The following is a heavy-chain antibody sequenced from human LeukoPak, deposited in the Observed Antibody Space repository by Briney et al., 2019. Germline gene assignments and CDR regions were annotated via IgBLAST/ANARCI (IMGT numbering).Heavy chain of an antibody. CDR3: ARALGHIAVAGSFDY. V-gene: IGHV1-69*13. J-gene: IGHJ4*02. CDR2: IIPIFGTA. D-gene: IGHD6-19*01. CDR1: GGTFSSYA. Sequence: ASVKVSCKASGGTFSSYAISWVRQAPGQGLEWMGGIIPIFGTANYAQKFQGRVTITADESTSTAYMELSSLRSEDTAVYYCARALGHIAVAGSFDYWGQGTLVTVSS.